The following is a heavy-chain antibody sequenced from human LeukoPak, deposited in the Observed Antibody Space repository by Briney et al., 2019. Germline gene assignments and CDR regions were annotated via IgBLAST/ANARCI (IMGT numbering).Heavy chain of an antibody. CDR3: ARDRQSEGFGELSLYAFDI. Sequence: ASVKVSCKAPGYSFTKYGISWVRQAPGQGLEWMGWISAYNGKTKYGQKVQGRVTMTTDTSTSTAYMELRSLISDDTAVYYCARDRQSEGFGELSLYAFDIWGQGTTVTVSS. D-gene: IGHD3-10*01. CDR2: ISAYNGKT. J-gene: IGHJ3*02. V-gene: IGHV1-18*04. CDR1: GYSFTKYG.